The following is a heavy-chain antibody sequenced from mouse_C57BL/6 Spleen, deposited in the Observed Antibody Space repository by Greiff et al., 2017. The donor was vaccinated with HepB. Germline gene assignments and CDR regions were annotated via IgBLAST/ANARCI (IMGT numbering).Heavy chain of an antibody. CDR1: GYAFTNYL. D-gene: IGHD3-1*01. Sequence: VQLQQSGAELVRPGTSVKVSCKASGYAFTNYLIEWVKQRPGQGLEWIGVINPGSGGTNYNEKFKGKATLTADKSSSTAYMQLSSLTSEDSAVYCCARRGDGRAMDYWGQGTSVTVSS. CDR2: INPGSGGT. V-gene: IGHV1-54*01. CDR3: ARRGDGRAMDY. J-gene: IGHJ4*01.